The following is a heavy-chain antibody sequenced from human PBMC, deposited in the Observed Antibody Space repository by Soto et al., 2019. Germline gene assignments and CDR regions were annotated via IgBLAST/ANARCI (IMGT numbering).Heavy chain of an antibody. CDR3: ARYCSGGSCHDPFDP. J-gene: IGHJ5*02. CDR1: GYSFTSYW. CDR2: IDPSDSYT. V-gene: IGHV5-10-1*01. Sequence: PGESLKISCKGSGYSFTSYWISWVRQMPGKGLEWMGRIDPSDSYTNYSPSFQGHVTISADKSISTAYLQWSSLKASDTAMYYCARYCSGGSCHDPFDPWGQGTLVTVSS. D-gene: IGHD2-15*01.